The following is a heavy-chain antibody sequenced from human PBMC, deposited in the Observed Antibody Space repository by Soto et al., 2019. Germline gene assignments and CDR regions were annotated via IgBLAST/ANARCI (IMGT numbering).Heavy chain of an antibody. CDR2: IIPIFGTA. V-gene: IGHV1-69*13. J-gene: IGHJ4*02. D-gene: IGHD3-16*01. CDR3: ARDHGGVGALY. CDR1: GGTFSSYA. Sequence: SVKVSCKASGGTFSSYAISWVRQAPGQGLEWMGGIIPIFGTANYAQKFQGRVTITADESTSTAYMELRSLRSDDTAVYYCARDHGGVGALYWGQGTLVTVSS.